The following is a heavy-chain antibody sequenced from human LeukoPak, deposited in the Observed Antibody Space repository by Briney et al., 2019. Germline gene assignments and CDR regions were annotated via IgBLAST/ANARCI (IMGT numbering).Heavy chain of an antibody. CDR1: GFTFGSYS. Sequence: GGSLRLSCAASGFTFGSYSMNWVRQAPGKGLEWVSSISSSSSYIYYADSVKGRFTISRDNAKNSLYLQMNSLRAEDTAVYYCASVRRGFGESSKYYAYYYMGVWGKGTTVTISS. CDR3: ASVRRGFGESSKYYAYYYMGV. V-gene: IGHV3-21*01. J-gene: IGHJ6*03. D-gene: IGHD3-10*01. CDR2: ISSSSSYI.